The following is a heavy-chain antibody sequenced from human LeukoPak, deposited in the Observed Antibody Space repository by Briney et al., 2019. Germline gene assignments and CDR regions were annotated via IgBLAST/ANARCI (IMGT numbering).Heavy chain of an antibody. CDR2: ISSSSSYI. J-gene: IGHJ4*02. D-gene: IGHD3-3*01. V-gene: IGHV3-21*01. CDR3: ARGGMDYDFWSGPTNYYFDY. Sequence: GGSLRLSCAASGFTFSSYSMNWVRQAPGKGLDWVSSISSSSSYIYYADSVKGRFTISRDNAKNSLYLQMNSPRAGDTAVYYCARGGMDYDFWSGPTNYYFDYWGQGTLVTVSS. CDR1: GFTFSSYS.